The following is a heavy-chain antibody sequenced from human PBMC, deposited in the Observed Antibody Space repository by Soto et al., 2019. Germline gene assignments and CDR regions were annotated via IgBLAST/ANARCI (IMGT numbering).Heavy chain of an antibody. J-gene: IGHJ4*02. CDR3: ARDKGYCSSTSCYAWYFDY. Sequence: GASVKGSCKASGYTFTGYYMRWVRQAPGQGLEWMGWVNPNSGGTNYAQKFQGWVTMTRDTSISTAYMELSRLRSDDTAVYYCARDKGYCSSTSCYAWYFDYWGQGTLVTVSS. D-gene: IGHD2-2*01. CDR2: VNPNSGGT. CDR1: GYTFTGYY. V-gene: IGHV1-2*04.